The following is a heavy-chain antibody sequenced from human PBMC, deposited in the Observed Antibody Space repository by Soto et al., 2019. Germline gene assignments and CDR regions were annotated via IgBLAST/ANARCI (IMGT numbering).Heavy chain of an antibody. V-gene: IGHV2-5*02. Sequence: QITLTESGPTLVKPTQTLTLTCTFSGFSLSTSGVGVGWIRQPPGKALEWLALIYWDDDKRYRPSLKSRLTITKDTSKNQVVLTMTNMDPVDTGTYYCAHSRTAACNQPHFDYWGQGTLVTVSS. CDR1: GFSLSTSGVG. D-gene: IGHD6-13*01. CDR3: AHSRTAACNQPHFDY. CDR2: IYWDDDK. J-gene: IGHJ4*02.